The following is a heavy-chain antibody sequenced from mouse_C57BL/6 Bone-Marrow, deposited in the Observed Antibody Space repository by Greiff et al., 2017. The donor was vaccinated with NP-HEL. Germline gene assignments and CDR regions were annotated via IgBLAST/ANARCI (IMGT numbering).Heavy chain of an antibody. D-gene: IGHD2-10*02. CDR3: ARHEGGYGNWVYYAMDY. CDR2: FYPGSGSI. J-gene: IGHJ4*01. Sequence: VKLQESGAELVKPGASVKLSCKASGYTFTEYTIHWVKQRSGQGLEWIGWFYPGSGSIKYNEKFKDKATLTADKSSSTVYMELSRLTSEDSAVYFCARHEGGYGNWVYYAMDYWGQGTSVTVSS. V-gene: IGHV1-62-2*01. CDR1: GYTFTEYT.